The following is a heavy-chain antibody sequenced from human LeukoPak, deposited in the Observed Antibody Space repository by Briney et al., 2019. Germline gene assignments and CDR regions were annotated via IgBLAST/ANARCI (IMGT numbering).Heavy chain of an antibody. J-gene: IGHJ4*02. CDR2: MNPNSGNT. CDR1: GYTFTSYD. V-gene: IGHV1-8*01. D-gene: IGHD3-10*01. CDR3: ARGHGLLWFGESQFDY. Sequence: ASVKVSCKASGYTFTSYDINWVRQATGQGLEWMGWMNPNSGNTGCAQKFQGRVTMTRNTSISTAYMELSSLRSEDTAVYYCARGHGLLWFGESQFDYWGQGTLVTVSS.